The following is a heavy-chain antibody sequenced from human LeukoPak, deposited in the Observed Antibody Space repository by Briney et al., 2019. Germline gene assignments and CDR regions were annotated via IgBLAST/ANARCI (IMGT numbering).Heavy chain of an antibody. J-gene: IGHJ3*02. V-gene: IGHV3-30*04. D-gene: IGHD1-26*01. CDR3: ARAKWELLGGAFDI. CDR2: ISYDGSNK. Sequence: PGGSLRLSCAASGFTFSSYAMHWVRQAPGKGLEWVAVISYDGSNKYYADSVKGRFTISRDNSKNTLYLQMNSLRAEDTAAYYCARAKWELLGGAFDIWGQGTMVTVSS. CDR1: GFTFSSYA.